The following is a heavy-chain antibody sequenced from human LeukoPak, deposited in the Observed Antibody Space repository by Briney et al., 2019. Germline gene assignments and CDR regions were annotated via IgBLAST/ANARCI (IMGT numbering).Heavy chain of an antibody. CDR3: ARQWYGELTFDY. CDR2: IFPGDSDT. D-gene: IGHD3-10*01. J-gene: IGHJ4*02. V-gene: IGHV5-51*01. CDR1: GYSFTTNW. Sequence: GESLKISCKGSGYSFTTNWIAWVRQMPGKGLEWMGIIFPGDSDTRYSPSSQGQVTISADKSINTAYLQWSSLKASDTAMYYSARQWYGELTFDYWGQGTLVTVSS.